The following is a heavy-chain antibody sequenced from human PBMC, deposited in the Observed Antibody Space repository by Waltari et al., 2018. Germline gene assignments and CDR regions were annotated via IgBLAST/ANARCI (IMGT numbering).Heavy chain of an antibody. CDR1: GGSISSHY. CDR3: AAYSSSFDWFDP. J-gene: IGHJ5*02. D-gene: IGHD6-13*01. V-gene: IGHV4-59*11. Sequence: QVQLQESGPGLVKPSETLSLTCTVSGGSISSHYWSWIRQHPGKGLEWIGYIYYSGSTNYNPALKSRVTISVDTSKNQFSLKLSSVTAADTAVYYCAAYSSSFDWFDPWGQGTLVTVSS. CDR2: IYYSGST.